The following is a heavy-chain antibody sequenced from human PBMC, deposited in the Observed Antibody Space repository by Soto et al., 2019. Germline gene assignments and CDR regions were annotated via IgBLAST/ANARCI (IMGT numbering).Heavy chain of an antibody. CDR1: GDSVRSGIYY. J-gene: IGHJ5*02. Sequence: TLSLTCTVSGDSVRSGIYYWSWIRQPPGKRLELIGFIDYSGSTNHNPSLKSRVTISIDTSKNQFSLKLKSVTAADTAVYYCARVGYHSSDYLSKWFDPWGQGTLVTVSS. D-gene: IGHD3-22*01. V-gene: IGHV4-61*01. CDR2: IDYSGST. CDR3: ARVGYHSSDYLSKWFDP.